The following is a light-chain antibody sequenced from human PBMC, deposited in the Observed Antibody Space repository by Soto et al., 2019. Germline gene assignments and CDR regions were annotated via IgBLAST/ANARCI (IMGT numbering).Light chain of an antibody. J-gene: IGKJ5*01. CDR3: QQYGNSPIT. Sequence: EILLTQSPGTLSLSPGEGATLSCRASQSVSSNYLAWYQQKPGQAPRLLIYGASTRATGIPDKFSGSGSGTDFTLTISRLEPEDFAVYYCQQYGNSPITFGQGTRLESK. CDR1: QSVSSNY. V-gene: IGKV3-20*01. CDR2: GAS.